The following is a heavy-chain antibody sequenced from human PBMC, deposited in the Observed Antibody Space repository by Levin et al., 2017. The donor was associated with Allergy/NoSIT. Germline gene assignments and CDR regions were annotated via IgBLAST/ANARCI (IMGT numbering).Heavy chain of an antibody. V-gene: IGHV3-9*01. J-gene: IGHJ5*02. CDR2: ISWNSGSI. D-gene: IGHD6-19*01. CDR1: GFTFDDYA. CDR3: ARGPPSIAVALNWFDP. Sequence: SCAASGFTFDDYAMHWVRQAPGKGLEWVSGISWNSGSIGYADSVKGRFTISRDNAKNSLYLQMNSLRAEDTALYYCARGPPSIAVALNWFDPWGQGTLVTVSS.